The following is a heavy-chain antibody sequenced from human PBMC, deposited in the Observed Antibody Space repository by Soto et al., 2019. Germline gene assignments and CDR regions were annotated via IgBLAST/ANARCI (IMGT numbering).Heavy chain of an antibody. J-gene: IGHJ5*02. CDR3: AKDAREYCSSTSCYGGYNWFDP. V-gene: IGHV3-30*18. CDR2: ISYDGSNK. CDR1: GFTFSSYG. D-gene: IGHD2-2*01. Sequence: QVQLVESGGGVVQPGRSLRLSCAASGFTFSSYGMHWVRQAPGKGLEWVAVISYDGSNKYYADSVKGRFTISRDNSKNTLYLQMNSLRAEDTAVYYCAKDAREYCSSTSCYGGYNWFDPWGQGPLVTVSS.